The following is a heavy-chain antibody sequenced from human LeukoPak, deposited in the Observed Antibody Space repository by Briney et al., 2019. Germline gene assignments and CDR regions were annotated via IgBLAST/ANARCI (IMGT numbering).Heavy chain of an antibody. CDR3: AKDLEWLLTVPYFDY. D-gene: IGHD3-3*01. CDR2: ISGSGGST. J-gene: IGHJ4*02. CDR1: GFTFSSYA. Sequence: GGSLRLSCAASGFTFSSYAMSWVRHAPGKGLEWVSAISGSGGSTYYADSVKGRFTISRDNSKNTLYLQMNSLRAEDTAVYYCAKDLEWLLTVPYFDYWGQGTLVTVSS. V-gene: IGHV3-23*01.